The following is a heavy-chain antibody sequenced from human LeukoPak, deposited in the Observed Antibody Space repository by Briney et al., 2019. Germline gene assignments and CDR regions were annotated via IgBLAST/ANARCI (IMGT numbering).Heavy chain of an antibody. V-gene: IGHV1-18*01. CDR3: ARGHPNPWLERSYYFDY. Sequence: ASVKASCKASNYTFTTYGITWVRQAPGQGLEWMGWISTYNGNTNYAQKFQGRVTMTTDTSTSTAYMELRSLRSDDTAVYYCARGHPNPWLERSYYFDYWGQGTLVTVSS. J-gene: IGHJ4*02. CDR2: ISTYNGNT. D-gene: IGHD3-22*01. CDR1: NYTFTTYG.